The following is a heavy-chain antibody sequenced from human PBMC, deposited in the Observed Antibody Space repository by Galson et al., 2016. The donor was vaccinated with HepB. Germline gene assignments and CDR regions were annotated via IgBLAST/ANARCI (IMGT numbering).Heavy chain of an antibody. CDR3: ARYGDEAGWNFHQ. V-gene: IGHV3-7*03. CDR2: IKEDASKA. J-gene: IGHJ1*01. Sequence: SLRLSCAASGFTFGDYYMSWIRQAPGKGLEWVASIKEDASKAFYADSVKGRFTISRDNVEDSLSLQMNSLRSEDTAVYYCARYGDEAGWNFHQWGQGTLVTVSS. D-gene: IGHD6-19*01. CDR1: GFTFGDYY.